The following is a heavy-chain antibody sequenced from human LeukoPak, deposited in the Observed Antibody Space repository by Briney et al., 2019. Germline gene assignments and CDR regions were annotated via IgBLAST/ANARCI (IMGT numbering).Heavy chain of an antibody. V-gene: IGHV1-18*01. J-gene: IGHJ4*02. CDR3: ARTPKRFGELYQPGDS. CDR1: GYTFTNYG. D-gene: IGHD3-10*01. CDR2: SSAYNGNA. Sequence: VASVKVSCKASGYTFTNYGITGVRQVPGQGLEWRGGSSAYNGNANYAQNLQDRVTLTSDTSTSTAYMALRSLRSDDTGIYYCARTPKRFGELYQPGDSWGQGTLLTVSS.